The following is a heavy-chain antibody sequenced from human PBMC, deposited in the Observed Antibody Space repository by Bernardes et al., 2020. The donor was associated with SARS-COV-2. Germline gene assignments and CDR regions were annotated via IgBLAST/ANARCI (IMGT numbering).Heavy chain of an antibody. D-gene: IGHD1-1*01. V-gene: IGHV4-34*01. CDR2: INESGST. Sequence: SEPLSLTCAVYGGSFSNHWSWIRPSPGKGLEWIGEINESGSTNYNPSLKSRVTIAVDTSKNQFSLKLTSVTAADTAVYFCARSQVRPLKWFDSWGQGSRVTVSS. CDR1: GGSFSNH. CDR3: ARSQVRPLKWFDS. J-gene: IGHJ5*01.